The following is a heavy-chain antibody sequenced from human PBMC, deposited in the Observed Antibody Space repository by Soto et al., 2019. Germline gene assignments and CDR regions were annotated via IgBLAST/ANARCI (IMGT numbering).Heavy chain of an antibody. CDR2: ISGSGGST. V-gene: IGHV3-23*01. D-gene: IGHD3-22*01. CDR1: GFTFSSYA. Sequence: EVQLLESGVGLVQPGGSLGLSCAASGFTFSSYAMSWVRQAPGKGLEWVSAISGSGGSTYYADSGKGRFSISRDNSKNTLYLRMNSLRAEDTAVYYCAQDHYYDSSCYYLYWFDPWGQGTLVTVSS. CDR3: AQDHYYDSSCYYLYWFDP. J-gene: IGHJ5*02.